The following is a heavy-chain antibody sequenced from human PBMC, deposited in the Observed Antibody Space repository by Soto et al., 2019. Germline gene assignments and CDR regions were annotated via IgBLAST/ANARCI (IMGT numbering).Heavy chain of an antibody. Sequence: PSETLSLTCTVSGASISSHFWSWIRQPPGKGLEWIGYIYYSGNTKYNPSLESRVTISGGTSKNQFSLKLRSVSAADTAVYYCAREPYYDSSGYHSGYWGQGTLVTVSS. D-gene: IGHD3-22*01. V-gene: IGHV4-59*11. CDR2: IYYSGNT. J-gene: IGHJ4*02. CDR3: AREPYYDSSGYHSGY. CDR1: GASISSHF.